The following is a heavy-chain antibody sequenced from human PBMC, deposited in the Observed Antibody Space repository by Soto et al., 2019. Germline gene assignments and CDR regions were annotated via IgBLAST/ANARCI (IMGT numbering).Heavy chain of an antibody. Sequence: PGGSLRLSCAASGFSFSSYIMNWVRQAPGKGLEWVSSISSRSSYIYYADSVKGRFTISRDNAKKSLYLQMNCLRAVDTAVYYCARVVQYQLPPMNYYYYYGMDVWGQGTTVSVSS. D-gene: IGHD2-2*01. CDR2: ISSRSSYI. CDR1: GFSFSSYI. CDR3: ARVVQYQLPPMNYYYYYGMDV. J-gene: IGHJ6*02. V-gene: IGHV3-21*01.